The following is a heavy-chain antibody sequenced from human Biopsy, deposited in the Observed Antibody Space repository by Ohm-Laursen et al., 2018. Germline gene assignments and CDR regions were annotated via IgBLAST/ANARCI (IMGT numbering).Heavy chain of an antibody. CDR1: GFTVINND. CDR2: ISSSGVQ. CDR3: ARDQRGPSLLEAKLTPNYFDY. Sequence: SLRLSCTASGFTVINNDISWVRQAPGKGLEWASFISSSGVQYHADSVKGRFTISRDNAKNSLYLQMNSLRAEDTAVYYCARDQRGPSLLEAKLTPNYFDYWGQGSLVTVSS. D-gene: IGHD1-1*01. V-gene: IGHV3-69-1*01. J-gene: IGHJ4*02.